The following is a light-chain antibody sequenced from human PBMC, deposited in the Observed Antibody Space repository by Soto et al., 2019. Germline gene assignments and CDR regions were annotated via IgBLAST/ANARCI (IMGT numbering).Light chain of an antibody. J-gene: IGLJ1*01. CDR3: HSYDSSLSGYV. V-gene: IGLV1-40*01. CDR1: SSNIGAGYD. Sequence: QSVLTQPPSVSGAPGQRVTVSCTVTSSNIGAGYDVHWYQHLPGTAPKLLIYGNNNRPSGVPDRFSGSKSGTSAALAITGFQDEDEADYYCHSYDSSLSGYVFGTGTKLTVL. CDR2: GNN.